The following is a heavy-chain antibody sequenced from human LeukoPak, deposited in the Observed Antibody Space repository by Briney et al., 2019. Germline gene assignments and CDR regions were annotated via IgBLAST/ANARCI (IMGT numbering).Heavy chain of an antibody. CDR3: ARRAGAYSHPYDY. Sequence: TSETPSLTCAVYGGSFSGYYWSWIRQPPGKGLEWIGEINHSGSTNYNPSLKSRVTISVDTSKIQFSLNLSSVTAADTAIYYCARRAGAYSHPYDYWGQGTLVTVSS. CDR1: GGSFSGYY. V-gene: IGHV4-34*01. D-gene: IGHD4/OR15-4a*01. J-gene: IGHJ4*02. CDR2: INHSGST.